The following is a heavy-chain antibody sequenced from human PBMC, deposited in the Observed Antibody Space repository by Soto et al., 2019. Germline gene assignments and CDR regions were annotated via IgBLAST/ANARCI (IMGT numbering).Heavy chain of an antibody. CDR1: GFTFSSYA. CDR3: ARWGRGYEVDY. CDR2: ISSNGGST. V-gene: IGHV3-64*01. Sequence: EVQLVESGGGLVQPGGSLRLSCAASGFTFSSYAMHWVRQAPGKGLEYVSGISSNGGSTDYANSVKGRFTISRDNSKNTLYLQMGSLRTEDMAVYYWARWGRGYEVDYWGQGTLVPVSS. J-gene: IGHJ4*02. D-gene: IGHD5-12*01.